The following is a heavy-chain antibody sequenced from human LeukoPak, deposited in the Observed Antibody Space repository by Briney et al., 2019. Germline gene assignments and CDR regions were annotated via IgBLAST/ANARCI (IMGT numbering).Heavy chain of an antibody. J-gene: IGHJ4*02. D-gene: IGHD6-19*01. CDR3: ARVGYSSGWYGGNDY. V-gene: IGHV1-46*01. Sequence: ASVKVSCKASGYTFTGYYMHWVRQAPGQGLEWMGIINPSGGSTSYAQKFQGRVTMTRDMSTSTVYMELSSLRSEDTAVYYCARVGYSSGWYGGNDYWGQGTLVTVSS. CDR1: GYTFTGYY. CDR2: INPSGGST.